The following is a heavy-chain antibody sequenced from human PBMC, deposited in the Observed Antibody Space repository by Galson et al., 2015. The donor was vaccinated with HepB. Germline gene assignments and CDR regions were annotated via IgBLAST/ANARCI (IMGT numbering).Heavy chain of an antibody. D-gene: IGHD6-19*01. Sequence: SLRLSCAASGFIFSSYAMHWVRQAPGKGLEWVAVISSDASHKYYADFVEGRFTISGDNSRTRIYLQMTSLRREDTALYYCVRDPMSSGWPHNYFFDYWGQGALVSVSS. CDR3: VRDPMSSGWPHNYFFDY. V-gene: IGHV3-30*04. J-gene: IGHJ4*02. CDR1: GFIFSSYA. CDR2: ISSDASHK.